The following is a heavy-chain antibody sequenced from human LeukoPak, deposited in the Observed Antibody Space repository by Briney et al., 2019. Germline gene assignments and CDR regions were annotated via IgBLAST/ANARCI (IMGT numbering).Heavy chain of an antibody. J-gene: IGHJ3*02. CDR2: IRHEGSNK. Sequence: GGSLRLSCAASGFTFSSYGMHWVRQAPGKGLEWVAFIRHEGSNKYYADSVKGRFTISRDNSKNTLYLQMNSLRAEDTAVYYSAMALNFDAFDIWGQGTMVTVSS. V-gene: IGHV3-30*02. CDR1: GFTFSSYG. D-gene: IGHD5-18*01. CDR3: AMALNFDAFDI.